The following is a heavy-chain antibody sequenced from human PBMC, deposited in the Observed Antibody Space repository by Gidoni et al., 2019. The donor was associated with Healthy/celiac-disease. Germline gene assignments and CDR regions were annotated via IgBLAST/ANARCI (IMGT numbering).Heavy chain of an antibody. V-gene: IGHV4-34*01. J-gene: IGHJ4*02. Sequence: QVQLQQWGAGLLKPSETLSLTCAVYGGSFSGYYWSWIRQPPGKGLEWIGEINHSGSTNYNPSLKSRVTISVDTSKNQFSLKLSSVTAADTAVYYCASERPSYRPHYFDYWGQGTLVTVSS. CDR1: GGSFSGYY. D-gene: IGHD3-16*02. CDR2: INHSGST. CDR3: ASERPSYRPHYFDY.